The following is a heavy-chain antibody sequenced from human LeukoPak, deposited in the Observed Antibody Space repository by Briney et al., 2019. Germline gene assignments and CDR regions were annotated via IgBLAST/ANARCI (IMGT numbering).Heavy chain of an antibody. Sequence: ASVKVSCKASGYTFTSYDINWVRQATGQGLEWMGWMNPNSGNTGYAQKFQGRVTMTRNSTITTAYMELSSLRSEDTAVYYCARRHGRCSDGSCYYPDYWGQGTLVTVSS. J-gene: IGHJ4*02. CDR2: MNPNSGNT. CDR1: GYTFTSYD. V-gene: IGHV1-8*01. CDR3: ARRHGRCSDGSCYYPDY. D-gene: IGHD2-15*01.